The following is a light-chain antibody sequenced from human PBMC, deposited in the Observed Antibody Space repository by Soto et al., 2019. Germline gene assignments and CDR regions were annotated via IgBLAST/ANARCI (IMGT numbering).Light chain of an antibody. CDR1: QRVSNH. CDR2: AAS. V-gene: IGKV3-15*01. Sequence: ETLITQSPVTLSVSPGDTATLSCRASQRVSNHFAWYQQIPGQAPRLLIYAASTRDAGVPVRFSGRGSETECTLSIRSLQSEDFELYYCHQYNNWPWTFGQGTKVDIK. J-gene: IGKJ1*01. CDR3: HQYNNWPWT.